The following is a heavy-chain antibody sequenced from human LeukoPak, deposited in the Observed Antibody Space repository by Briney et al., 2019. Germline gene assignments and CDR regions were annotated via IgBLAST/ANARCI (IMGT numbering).Heavy chain of an antibody. D-gene: IGHD3-9*01. J-gene: IGHJ4*02. Sequence: ASVKLSCKASGYTFTRYYMQWVRQAPGQGLEWMGGINPSSGITRYALKFQGRLTVTRDTSTSTVYMEMSSLRSGDTALYYCARAPSDIWTGHYPHFDYWGQGTLVTVSS. CDR1: GYTFTRYY. V-gene: IGHV1-46*03. CDR2: INPSSGIT. CDR3: ARAPSDIWTGHYPHFDY.